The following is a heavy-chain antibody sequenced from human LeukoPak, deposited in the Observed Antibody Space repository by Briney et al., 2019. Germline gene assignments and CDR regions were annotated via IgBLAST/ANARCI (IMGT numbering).Heavy chain of an antibody. CDR3: AKAMYSSGWYVDY. J-gene: IGHJ4*02. Sequence: GSLRLSCAPSGFTFRNFGMHWVRQAPGKGLEWVAVISYDGGNQNYADSVRGRFTISRDNTKNTLYLQMNSLRPEDTAVYYCAKAMYSSGWYVDYWGQGTLVTVPS. D-gene: IGHD6-19*01. CDR2: ISYDGGNQ. V-gene: IGHV3-30*18. CDR1: GFTFRNFG.